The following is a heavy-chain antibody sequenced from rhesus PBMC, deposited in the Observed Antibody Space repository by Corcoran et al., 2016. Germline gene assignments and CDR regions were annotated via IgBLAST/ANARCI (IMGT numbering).Heavy chain of an antibody. J-gene: IGHJ1*01. D-gene: IGHD6-25*01. Sequence: QVQLQESGPGLVKPSETLSLTCAVSGYSISSGYGWGWIRQPPGKGQEWIRQIYGGSGSTYYNPSLKIRVTVSKDTAKNQFSLKLSSVTAADTAVYYCASLASSGVSFEFWGQGALVTVSS. CDR1: GYSISSGYG. CDR3: ASLASSGVSFEF. V-gene: IGHV4-127*01. CDR2: IYGGSGST.